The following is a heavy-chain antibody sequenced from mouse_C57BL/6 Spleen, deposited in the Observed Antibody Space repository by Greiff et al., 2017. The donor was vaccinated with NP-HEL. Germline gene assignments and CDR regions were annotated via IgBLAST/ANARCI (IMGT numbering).Heavy chain of an antibody. J-gene: IGHJ4*01. D-gene: IGHD2-5*01. CDR1: GYTFTSYW. Sequence: VQLQQPGAELVKPGASVKLSCKASGYTFTSYWMHWVKQRPGQGLEWIGMIHPNSGSTNYNEKFKSKATLTVDKSSSTAYMQLSSLTSEDSAVYYCARGTYYSNYDYAMDYWGQGTSVTVSS. CDR2: IHPNSGST. V-gene: IGHV1-64*01. CDR3: ARGTYYSNYDYAMDY.